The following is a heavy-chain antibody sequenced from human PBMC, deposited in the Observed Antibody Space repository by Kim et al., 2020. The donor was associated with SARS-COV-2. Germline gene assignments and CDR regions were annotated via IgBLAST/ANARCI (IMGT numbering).Heavy chain of an antibody. Sequence: GGSLRLSCAASGFTFSSYAMHWVRQAPGKGLEWVVVISYDGSNKYYADSVKGRFTISRDNSKNTLYLQMNSLRAEDTAVYYCARDLGWGQQLTTVLLPSYYFDYWGQGTLVTVSS. CDR2: ISYDGSNK. J-gene: IGHJ4*02. D-gene: IGHD6-13*01. CDR3: ARDLGWGQQLTTVLLPSYYFDY. V-gene: IGHV3-30*04. CDR1: GFTFSSYA.